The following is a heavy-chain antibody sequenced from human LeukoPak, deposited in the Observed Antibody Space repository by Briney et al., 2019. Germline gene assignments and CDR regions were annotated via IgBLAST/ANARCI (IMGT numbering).Heavy chain of an antibody. CDR3: ARDRSIAVAGLDY. CDR1: GFNFRNYA. CDR2: ISYDGTNT. Sequence: QPGGSLRLSCAASGFNFRNYALDWVRQAPGKGLEWVAYISYDGTNTDYADSVKGRFTISRDNSKNTLYLQMNSLRAEDTAVYYCARDRSIAVAGLDYWGQGTLVTVSS. D-gene: IGHD6-19*01. V-gene: IGHV3-30*04. J-gene: IGHJ4*02.